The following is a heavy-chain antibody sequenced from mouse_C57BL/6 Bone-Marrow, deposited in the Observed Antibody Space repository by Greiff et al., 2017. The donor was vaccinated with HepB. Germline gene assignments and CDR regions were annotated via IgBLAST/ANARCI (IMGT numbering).Heavy chain of an antibody. CDR2: ISSGSSTI. V-gene: IGHV5-17*01. CDR1: GFTFSDYG. D-gene: IGHD2-4*01. CDR3: ARSIYYDYDGGLGFAY. Sequence: EVMLVESGGGLVKPGGSLKLSCAASGFTFSDYGMHWVRQAPEKGLEWVAYISSGSSTIYYADTVKGRCTISRDNAKNTLFLQMTSLRSEDTAMYYCARSIYYDYDGGLGFAYWGQGTLVTVSA. J-gene: IGHJ3*01.